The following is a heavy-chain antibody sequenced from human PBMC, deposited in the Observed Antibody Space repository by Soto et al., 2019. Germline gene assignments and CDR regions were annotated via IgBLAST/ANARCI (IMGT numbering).Heavy chain of an antibody. J-gene: IGHJ4*02. Sequence: SETLSLTCTVAGGSISSYYWSWIRQPPGKGLEWIGYIYYSGSTNYNPSLKSRVTISVDTSKNQFSLKLSSVTAADTAVYYCARIAVAETVDYWGQGTLVTSPQ. V-gene: IGHV4-59*01. CDR3: ARIAVAETVDY. D-gene: IGHD6-19*01. CDR2: IYYSGST. CDR1: GGSISSYY.